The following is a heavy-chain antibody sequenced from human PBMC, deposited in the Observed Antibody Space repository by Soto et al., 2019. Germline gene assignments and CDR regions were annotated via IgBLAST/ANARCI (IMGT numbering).Heavy chain of an antibody. J-gene: IGHJ3*02. D-gene: IGHD1-1*01. CDR3: ARAIQTGTDAFDI. CDR1: GYTFTSYY. Sequence: ASVKVSCKASGYTFTSYYMRWVRQAPGQGLEWMGIINPSGGSTSYAQKFQGRVTMTRDTSTSTVYMELSSLRSEDTAVYYCARAIQTGTDAFDIWGQGTMVTVSS. CDR2: INPSGGST. V-gene: IGHV1-46*03.